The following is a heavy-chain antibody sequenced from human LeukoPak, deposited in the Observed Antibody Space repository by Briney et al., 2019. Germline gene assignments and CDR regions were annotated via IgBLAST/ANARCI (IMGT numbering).Heavy chain of an antibody. CDR2: IKQDGSEK. V-gene: IGHV3-7*01. D-gene: IGHD3-3*01. CDR3: ARDNGVVHGVYYMDV. Sequence: GGSVRLSCAASGLTFSNYWMTWVRQAPGKGLEWVADIKQDGSEKLSVTSVRGRFTISRDNAKMSLFLQMNSLRAEDTAVYYCARDNGVVHGVYYMDVWGKGTTVTVS. CDR1: GLTFSNYW. J-gene: IGHJ6*03.